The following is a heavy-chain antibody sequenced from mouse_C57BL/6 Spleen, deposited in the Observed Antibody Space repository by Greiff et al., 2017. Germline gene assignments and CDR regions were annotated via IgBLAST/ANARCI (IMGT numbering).Heavy chain of an antibody. CDR1: GYSFTSYY. J-gene: IGHJ3*01. CDR3: ARANYDYDGGFAY. Sequence: VQLQESGPELVKPGASVKISCKASGYSFTSYYIHWVKQRPGQGLEWIGWIYPGSGNTKYNEKFKGKATLTADTSSSTAYMQLSSLTSEDPAVYYCARANYDYDGGFAYWGQGTLVTVSA. V-gene: IGHV1-66*01. D-gene: IGHD2-4*01. CDR2: IYPGSGNT.